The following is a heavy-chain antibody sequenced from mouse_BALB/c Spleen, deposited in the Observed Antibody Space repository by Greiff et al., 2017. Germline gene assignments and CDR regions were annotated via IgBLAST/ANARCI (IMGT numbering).Heavy chain of an antibody. D-gene: IGHD2-1*01. CDR3: ARGGNYFYFDY. CDR2: ISSGSSTI. CDR1: GFTFSSFG. Sequence: EVNLVESGGGLVQPGGSRKLSCAASGFTFSSFGMHWVRQAPEKGLEWVAYISSGSSTIYYADTVKGRFTISRDNPKNTLFLQMTSLRSEDTAMYYCARGGNYFYFDYWGQGTTLTVSS. V-gene: IGHV5-17*02. J-gene: IGHJ2*01.